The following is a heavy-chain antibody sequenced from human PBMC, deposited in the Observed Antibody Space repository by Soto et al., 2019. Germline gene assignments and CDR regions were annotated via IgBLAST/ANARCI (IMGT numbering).Heavy chain of an antibody. CDR3: ARASRNYFDY. CDR1: GGSISSSNW. Sequence: SETLSLTCAVSGGSISSSNWWSWVRQPPGKGLEWIGEIYHSGSTNYNPPLKSRVTISIDTSKTQFSLKLSSVTAADTAVYYCARASRNYFDYWGQGTLVTVSS. V-gene: IGHV4-4*02. CDR2: IYHSGST. J-gene: IGHJ4*02.